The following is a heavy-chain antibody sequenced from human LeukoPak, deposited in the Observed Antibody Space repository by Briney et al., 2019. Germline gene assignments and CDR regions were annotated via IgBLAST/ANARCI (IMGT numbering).Heavy chain of an antibody. V-gene: IGHV1-69*06. J-gene: IGHJ4*02. CDR2: IIPIFGTA. CDR1: GGTFSSYA. D-gene: IGHD6-13*01. CDR3: ARGPGSSSWYPYYFDY. Sequence: SVKVSCKASGGTFSSYAISWVRQAPGQGLEWMGGIIPIFGTANYAQKFQGRVTITADKSTSTAYMELSSLRSEDTAVYYCARGPGSSSWYPYYFDYWGQGTLVTVSS.